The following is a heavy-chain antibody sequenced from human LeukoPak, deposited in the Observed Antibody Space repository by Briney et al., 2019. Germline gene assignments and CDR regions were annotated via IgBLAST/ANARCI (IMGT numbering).Heavy chain of an antibody. J-gene: IGHJ3*02. CDR1: GFTFSSYA. D-gene: IGHD3-3*01. V-gene: IGHV3-23*01. Sequence: GGSLRLSCAASGFTFSSYAVSWVRQAPGKGLEWVSAISGSGGSTYYADSVKGRFTISRDNSKNTLYLQMNSLRAEDTAVYYCAKGGPLEWLLSYSPYDAFDIWGQGTMVTVSS. CDR2: ISGSGGST. CDR3: AKGGPLEWLLSYSPYDAFDI.